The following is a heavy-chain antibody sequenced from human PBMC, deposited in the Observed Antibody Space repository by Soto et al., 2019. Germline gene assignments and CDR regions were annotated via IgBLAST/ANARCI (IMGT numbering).Heavy chain of an antibody. J-gene: IGHJ2*01. CDR3: AHMAVMHPDCYFDL. Sequence: QITLKESGPTLVKPTQTLTLTCTFSGFSLSTGGVAVGWIRQPPGKALEWLALIYWDDDKRYSPYLKSRLTNTKDNPKNQVALTMTNMEPVNTATYYCAHMAVMHPDCYFDLWGRGTLVAVSS. CDR2: IYWDDDK. V-gene: IGHV2-5*02. D-gene: IGHD3-16*01. CDR1: GFSLSTGGVA.